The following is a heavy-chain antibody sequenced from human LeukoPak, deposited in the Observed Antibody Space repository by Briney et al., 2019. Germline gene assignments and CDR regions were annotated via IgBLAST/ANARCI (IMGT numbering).Heavy chain of an antibody. Sequence: GGSLRLSCAASGFTVSSNYMSWVRQAPGKGLEWVSVIYSGGSTYYADSVKGRFTISRDNSKNTLHLQMNSLRAEDTAVYYCASSRGYCSGGSCFTPYYYYGMDVWGQGTTVTVSS. D-gene: IGHD2-15*01. CDR2: IYSGGST. CDR1: GFTVSSNY. J-gene: IGHJ6*02. CDR3: ASSRGYCSGGSCFTPYYYYGMDV. V-gene: IGHV3-53*01.